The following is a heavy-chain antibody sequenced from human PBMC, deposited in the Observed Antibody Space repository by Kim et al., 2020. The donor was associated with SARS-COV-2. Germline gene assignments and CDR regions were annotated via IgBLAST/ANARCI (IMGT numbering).Heavy chain of an antibody. D-gene: IGHD3-10*01. CDR3: ARHQGEAWGFDL. V-gene: IGHV5-10-1*01. Sequence: TDCSPAFQGHVTISTDKYINTAYLQWSGLKASDTAMYYCARHQGEAWGFDLWGQGTLVTVSS. J-gene: IGHJ4*02. CDR2: T.